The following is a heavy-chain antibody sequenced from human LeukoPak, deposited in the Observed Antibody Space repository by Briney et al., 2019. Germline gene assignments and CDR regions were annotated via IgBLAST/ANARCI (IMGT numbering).Heavy chain of an antibody. V-gene: IGHV1-69*13. CDR2: IIPIFGTA. CDR3: ASAGDYYDSSGYYDPYYFDY. CDR1: GGTFSSYA. J-gene: IGHJ4*02. Sequence: ASVKVSCKASGGTFSSYAISWVRRAPGQGLEWMGGIIPIFGTANYAQKFQGRVTITADESTSTAYMELSSLRAEDTAVYYCASAGDYYDSSGYYDPYYFDYWGQGTLVTVSS. D-gene: IGHD3-22*01.